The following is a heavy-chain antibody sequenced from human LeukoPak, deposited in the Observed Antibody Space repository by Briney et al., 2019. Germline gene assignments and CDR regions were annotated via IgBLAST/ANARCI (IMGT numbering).Heavy chain of an antibody. J-gene: IGHJ6*02. CDR3: ARDDYGDMDV. D-gene: IGHD4-17*01. CDR2: ISSSSSYI. V-gene: IGHV3-21*01. CDR1: GFTFSSYN. Sequence: GGSLSLSCAASGFTFSSYNMNWVRQAPGKGLEWVSSISSSSSYIYYADSVKGRFTISRDNAKNSLYLQMNSLRAEDTAVYYCARDDYGDMDVWGQGTTVIVSS.